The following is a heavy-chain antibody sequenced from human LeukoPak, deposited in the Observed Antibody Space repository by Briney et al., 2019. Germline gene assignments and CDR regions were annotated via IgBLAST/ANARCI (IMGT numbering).Heavy chain of an antibody. Sequence: GGSLRLSCAASGFTFSTYLMHWVRQAPGKGLVWVSRIHGDGISTTYADSVKGRFTISRDNAKNTLYLQMNSLKTEDTAVYYCTVDDFWSGYYYWGQGTLVTVSS. CDR2: IHGDGIST. D-gene: IGHD3-3*01. V-gene: IGHV3-74*01. CDR1: GFTFSTYL. CDR3: TVDDFWSGYYY. J-gene: IGHJ4*02.